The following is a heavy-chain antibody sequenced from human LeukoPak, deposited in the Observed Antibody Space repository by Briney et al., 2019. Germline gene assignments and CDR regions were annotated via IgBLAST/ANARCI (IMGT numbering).Heavy chain of an antibody. V-gene: IGHV4-61*08. CDR2: IYYSGST. J-gene: IGHJ4*02. Sequence: SETLSLTCTVSGGSISSGGYYWSWIRQHPGKGLEWIGYIYYSGSTNYNPSLKSRVTISVDTSKNQFSLKLSSVTAADTAVYYCARQGMVRGVIEYWGQGILVTVSS. CDR1: GGSISSGGYY. D-gene: IGHD3-10*01. CDR3: ARQGMVRGVIEY.